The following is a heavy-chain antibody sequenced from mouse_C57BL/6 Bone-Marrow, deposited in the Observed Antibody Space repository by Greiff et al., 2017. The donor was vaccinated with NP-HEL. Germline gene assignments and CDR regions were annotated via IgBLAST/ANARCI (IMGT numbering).Heavy chain of an antibody. Sequence: VQLQQSGAELAKPGASVKLSCKASGYTFTSYWMHWVKQRPGQGLEWIGYINPSSGYTKSNQKFKDKATLTADTSSSTAYMQMSSLTYEDSAVYYCTRRGYYDYDGPWFAYWGQGTLVTVSA. V-gene: IGHV1-7*01. CDR2: INPSSGYT. CDR3: TRRGYYDYDGPWFAY. J-gene: IGHJ3*01. CDR1: GYTFTSYW. D-gene: IGHD2-4*01.